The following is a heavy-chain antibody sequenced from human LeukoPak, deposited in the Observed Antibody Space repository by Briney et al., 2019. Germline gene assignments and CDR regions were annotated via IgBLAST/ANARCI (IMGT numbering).Heavy chain of an antibody. D-gene: IGHD3-9*01. J-gene: IGHJ5*02. V-gene: IGHV3-7*03. Sequence: GGSLRLSCAASGYTFRNYWMSWVRQVPGKGLEWVANINQDGTEKTYVDSVKGRFTISRDNAKTSLYLQMNSLRAEDTAVYYCARDSSYYDILTGYEPPNWFDPWGQGTLVTVSS. CDR3: ARDSSYYDILTGYEPPNWFDP. CDR2: INQDGTEK. CDR1: GYTFRNYW.